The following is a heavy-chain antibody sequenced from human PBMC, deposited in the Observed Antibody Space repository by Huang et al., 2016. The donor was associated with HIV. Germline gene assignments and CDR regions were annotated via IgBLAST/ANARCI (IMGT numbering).Heavy chain of an antibody. CDR3: AKDLVTYDSSGSV. CDR1: GFSFSSSA. D-gene: IGHD3-22*01. V-gene: IGHV3-23*01. J-gene: IGHJ4*02. Sequence: EVHLLESGGGLVQPGGSLRLSCAASGFSFSSSARGWFRQAPGRGLEWVSTVSNSASSRHYSDSVRGRFTISRDNSKDTLYLQMNSLRAEDTALYYCAKDLVTYDSSGSVWGQGTLVTVSS. CDR2: VSNSASSR.